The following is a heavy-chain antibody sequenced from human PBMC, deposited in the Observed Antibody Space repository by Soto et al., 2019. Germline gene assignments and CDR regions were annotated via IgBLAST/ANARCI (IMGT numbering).Heavy chain of an antibody. CDR1: GGSIISSNYY. D-gene: IGHD3-22*01. CDR2: LYYSGST. Sequence: TLSLTCTVSGGSIISSNYYWGWIRQPPGKGLEWIGSLYYSGSTYYNPSLKSRVTTSVDTSKNQFSLKLSSVTAADTAVYYCAKDWYYYDSSGPNWFDPWGQGTLVNVSS. J-gene: IGHJ5*02. V-gene: IGHV4-39*07. CDR3: AKDWYYYDSSGPNWFDP.